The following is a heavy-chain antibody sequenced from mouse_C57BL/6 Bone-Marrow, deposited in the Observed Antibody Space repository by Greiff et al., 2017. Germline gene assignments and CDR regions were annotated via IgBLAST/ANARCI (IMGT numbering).Heavy chain of an antibody. Sequence: VQLQQPGAELVRPGSSVKLSCKASGYTFTSYWMHWVKQRPIQGLEWIGNIDPSDSETHYNQKFKDKATLTVDKSSSSAYMQLSSLTSEDSSVXYCPTSDYSKGYAMDYWGQGTSVTVSS. D-gene: IGHD2-5*01. CDR1: GYTFTSYW. V-gene: IGHV1-52*01. J-gene: IGHJ4*01. CDR2: IDPSDSET. CDR3: PTSDYSKGYAMDY.